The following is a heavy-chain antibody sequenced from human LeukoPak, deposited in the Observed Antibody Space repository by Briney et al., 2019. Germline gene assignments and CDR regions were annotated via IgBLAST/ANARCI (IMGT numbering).Heavy chain of an antibody. V-gene: IGHV3-20*04. D-gene: IGHD3-9*01. Sequence: GGSLRLSCAASGFTFDDYGMSWVRQAPGKGLEWVSGINWNGGSTGYADSVKGRFTISRDNAKNSLYLQMNSLRAEDTAVYYCTRDAYYNILTGYLSIWGQGTVVTVSS. CDR1: GFTFDDYG. CDR3: TRDAYYNILTGYLSI. J-gene: IGHJ3*02. CDR2: INWNGGST.